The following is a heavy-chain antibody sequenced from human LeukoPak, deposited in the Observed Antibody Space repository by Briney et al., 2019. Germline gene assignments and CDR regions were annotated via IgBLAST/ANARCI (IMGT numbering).Heavy chain of an antibody. Sequence: GESLRLSCAASGFSFSVYYMFWVRQAPGKGLVWVSNISPDATNSKYADFVEGRFTISRDNAKNTLYLQLNSLRAEDAAVYYCARDTDTVTTILDYWGQGTLVTVSS. D-gene: IGHD4-17*01. CDR1: GFSFSVYY. J-gene: IGHJ4*02. V-gene: IGHV3-74*03. CDR3: ARDTDTVTTILDY. CDR2: ISPDATNS.